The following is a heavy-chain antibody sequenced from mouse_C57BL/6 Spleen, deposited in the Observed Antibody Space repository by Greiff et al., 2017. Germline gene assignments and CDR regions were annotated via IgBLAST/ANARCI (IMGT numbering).Heavy chain of an antibody. Sequence: VKLQQSGPELVKPGASVKISCKASGYAFSSSWMNWVKQRPGKGLEWIGRIYPGDGDTNYNGKFKGKATLTADKSSSTAYMQLSSLTSEDSAVYFCASDNYYGTVFDYWGQGTTLTVSS. J-gene: IGHJ2*01. CDR3: ASDNYYGTVFDY. CDR2: IYPGDGDT. D-gene: IGHD1-1*01. CDR1: GYAFSSSW. V-gene: IGHV1-82*01.